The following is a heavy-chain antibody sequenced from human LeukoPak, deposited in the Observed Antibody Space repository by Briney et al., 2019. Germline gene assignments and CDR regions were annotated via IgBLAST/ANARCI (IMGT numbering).Heavy chain of an antibody. D-gene: IGHD3-22*01. CDR3: ARWAYYYDSSGRNGNFDY. V-gene: IGHV1-18*01. CDR1: GYTFTSYG. Sequence: ASVKVSCKASGYTFTSYGISWVRQAPGQGLEWMGWISAYNGNTNYAQELQGRVTMTTDTSTSTAYMELRSLRSDDTAVYYCARWAYYYDSSGRNGNFDYWGQGTLVTVSS. J-gene: IGHJ4*02. CDR2: ISAYNGNT.